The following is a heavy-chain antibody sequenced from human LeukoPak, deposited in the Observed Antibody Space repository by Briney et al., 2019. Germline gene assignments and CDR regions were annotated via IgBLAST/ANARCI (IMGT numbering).Heavy chain of an antibody. D-gene: IGHD1-26*01. J-gene: IGHJ4*02. CDR3: AKDWDRSGGYYFDS. V-gene: IGHV3-23*01. CDR2: VSDSGYST. CDR1: GFTFSSFA. Sequence: GGSLRLSCAASGFTFSSFAMNWVRQAPGKGLEWVSTVSDSGYSTYYAVSVKGRFTISRDNPKNTLYLQMNSLRAEDTAVYYCAKDWDRSGGYYFDSWGQGTLVTVSS.